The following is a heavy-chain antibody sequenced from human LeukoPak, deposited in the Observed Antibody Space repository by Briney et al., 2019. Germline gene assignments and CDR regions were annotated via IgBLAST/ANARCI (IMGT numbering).Heavy chain of an antibody. CDR1: GYTFTGYY. V-gene: IGHV1-2*02. CDR3: ARDHGSGPMVYAILDAFDI. Sequence: ASVKVSCKASGYTFTGYYMHWVRQAPGQGLEWMGWINPNSGGTNYAQKFQGRVTMTRDTSISTAYMELSRLRSDDTAVYYCARDHGSGPMVYAILDAFDIWGQGTMVTVSS. D-gene: IGHD2-8*01. J-gene: IGHJ3*02. CDR2: INPNSGGT.